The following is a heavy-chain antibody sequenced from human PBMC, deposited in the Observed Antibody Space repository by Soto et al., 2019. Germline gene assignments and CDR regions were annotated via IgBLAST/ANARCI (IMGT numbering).Heavy chain of an antibody. V-gene: IGHV4-39*01. Sequence: SETLSLTCTVSGGSISSSSYYWGWIRQPPGKGLEWIGSIYYSGSTYYNPSLKSRVTISVDTSKNQFSLKLSSVTAADTAVYYCESGYSSSWYILSGWGQGTLVTVSS. CDR3: ESGYSSSWYILSG. CDR1: GGSISSSSYY. CDR2: IYYSGST. D-gene: IGHD6-13*01. J-gene: IGHJ4*02.